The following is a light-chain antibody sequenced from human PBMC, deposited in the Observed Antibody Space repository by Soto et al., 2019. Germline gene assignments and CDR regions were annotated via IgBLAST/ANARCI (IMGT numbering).Light chain of an antibody. CDR1: QSILYNSNDKNY. Sequence: DIVMTQSPDSLAVSLGERATINCKSNQSILYNSNDKNYLAWYQQKPGQPPALRIYWASSRASGVPDRFSGSGSGTDFALTISALQAEDVDVYFCQQYFLAPYTFGQGTKMEI. CDR2: WAS. J-gene: IGKJ2*01. V-gene: IGKV4-1*01. CDR3: QQYFLAPYT.